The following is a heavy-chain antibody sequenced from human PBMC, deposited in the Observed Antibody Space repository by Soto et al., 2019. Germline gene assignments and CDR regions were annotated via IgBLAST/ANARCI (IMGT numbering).Heavy chain of an antibody. J-gene: IGHJ5*01. Sequence: GGSLRLSCAASGFTVSSKYMTWVRQAPGKGLEYVSAINSNGGTTYYANSAKGRFTISRDNSRNTLYLQVGGLRADDTALYYWARGVSLTGLDSWGQGTLVTVSS. CDR3: ARGVSLTGLDS. CDR2: INSNGGTT. CDR1: GFTVSSKY. V-gene: IGHV3-64*01. D-gene: IGHD3-16*01.